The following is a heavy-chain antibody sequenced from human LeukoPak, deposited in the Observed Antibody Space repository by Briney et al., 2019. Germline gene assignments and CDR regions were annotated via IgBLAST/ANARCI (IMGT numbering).Heavy chain of an antibody. J-gene: IGHJ3*02. CDR1: GYTFTSYD. D-gene: IGHD3-22*01. Sequence: ASVKVSCKASGYTFTSYDINWVRQATGQGLEWMGRIIPILGIANYAQKFQGRVTITADKSTSTAYMELSSLRSEDTAVYYCARGYYYDSSGYLGTYAFDIWGQGTMVTVSS. CDR2: IIPILGIA. V-gene: IGHV1-69*04. CDR3: ARGYYYDSSGYLGTYAFDI.